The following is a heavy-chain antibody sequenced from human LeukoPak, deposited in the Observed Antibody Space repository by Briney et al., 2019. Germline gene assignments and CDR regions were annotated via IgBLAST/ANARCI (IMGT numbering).Heavy chain of an antibody. CDR2: ISGDGGST. J-gene: IGHJ4*02. D-gene: IGHD7-27*01. CDR1: GFTFDDYA. V-gene: IGHV3-43*02. CDR3: ARVDAISHTNWGFGGHSNNFDY. Sequence: QPGGSLRLSCAASGFTFDDYAMHWVRQAPGKGLEWVSLISGDGGSTYYADSVKGRFTISRDNAKNSLYLQMNSLRAEDTALYYCARVDAISHTNWGFGGHSNNFDYWGQGTLVTVSS.